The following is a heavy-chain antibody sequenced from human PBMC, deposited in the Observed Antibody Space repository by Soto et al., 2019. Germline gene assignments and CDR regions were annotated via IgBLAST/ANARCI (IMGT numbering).Heavy chain of an antibody. Sequence: GGSLRLSCASSGFTVSSNYMSWVRQAPGEGLEWVSVIYSGGSTYYADSVKGRFTISRDNSKNTLYLQMNSLRAEDTAVYFCEKSLRGVIIDFDYWGQGTLVTVSS. CDR3: EKSLRGVIIDFDY. D-gene: IGHD3-10*01. V-gene: IGHV3-66*01. CDR2: IYSGGST. J-gene: IGHJ4*02. CDR1: GFTVSSNY.